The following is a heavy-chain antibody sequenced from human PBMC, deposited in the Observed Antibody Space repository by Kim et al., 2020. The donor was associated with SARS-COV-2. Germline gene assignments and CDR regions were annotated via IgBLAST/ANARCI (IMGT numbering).Heavy chain of an antibody. Sequence: GGSLRLSCAASGFTFSSYAMSWVRQAPGKGLEWVSAISGSGGSTYYADSVKGRFTISRDNSKNTLYLQMNSLRAEDTAVYYCAKDLVFGVVSPLYYFDYWGQGTLVTVSS. CDR3: AKDLVFGVVSPLYYFDY. CDR2: ISGSGGST. CDR1: GFTFSSYA. V-gene: IGHV3-23*01. J-gene: IGHJ4*02. D-gene: IGHD3-3*01.